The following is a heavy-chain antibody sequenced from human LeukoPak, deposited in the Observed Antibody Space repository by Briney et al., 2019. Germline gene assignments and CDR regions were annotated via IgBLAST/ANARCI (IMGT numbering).Heavy chain of an antibody. D-gene: IGHD6-19*01. CDR2: ISSRGDST. J-gene: IGHJ4*02. Sequence: GGSLRLSCAASGSIFSNYAMSWVRQVPGRGLEWVSTISSRGDSTYVADSVKGRFTISRDNSKNSLYLQMNTVRAEDTAVYYCVKGPRPDITVAHTVENWGQGTLVTVSS. V-gene: IGHV3-23*01. CDR3: VKGPRPDITVAHTVEN. CDR1: GSIFSNYA.